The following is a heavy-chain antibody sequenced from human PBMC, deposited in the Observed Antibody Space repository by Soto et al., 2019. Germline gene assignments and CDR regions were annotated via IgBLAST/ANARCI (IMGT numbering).Heavy chain of an antibody. CDR3: ARHPGGRGYYYGMDV. Sequence: SVKVSCKASGGTFSSYSISWVRQAPGQGLEWMGGIIPIFGTANYAQKFQGRVTITADESTSTAYMELSSLRSEDTAVYYCARHPGGRGYYYGMDVWGQGTTVTVSS. CDR1: GGTFSSYS. J-gene: IGHJ6*02. D-gene: IGHD2-15*01. CDR2: IIPIFGTA. V-gene: IGHV1-69*13.